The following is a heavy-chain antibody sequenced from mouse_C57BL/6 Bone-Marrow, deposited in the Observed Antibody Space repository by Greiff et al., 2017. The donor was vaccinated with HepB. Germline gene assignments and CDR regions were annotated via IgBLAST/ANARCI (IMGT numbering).Heavy chain of an antibody. CDR2: IDPSDSYT. Sequence: QVQLQQSGAELVKPGASVKLSCKASGYTFTSYWMQWVNQRPGQGLEWIGEIDPSDSYTNYNQKFKGKATLTVDTSSSTAYMQLSSLTSEDSAVYYWAREETAQARSYYAMDYWGQGTSVTVSS. D-gene: IGHD3-2*02. CDR3: AREETAQARSYYAMDY. J-gene: IGHJ4*01. CDR1: GYTFTSYW. V-gene: IGHV1-50*01.